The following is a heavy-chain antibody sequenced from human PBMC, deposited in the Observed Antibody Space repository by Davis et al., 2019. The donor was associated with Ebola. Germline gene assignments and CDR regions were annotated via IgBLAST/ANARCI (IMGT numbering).Heavy chain of an antibody. J-gene: IGHJ6*02. CDR3: AREVAIGYCSGGSCYSDYYYGMDV. CDR2: INPNSGGT. CDR1: GYTFTSYA. D-gene: IGHD2-15*01. Sequence: ASVKVSCKASGYTFTSYAMHWVRQAPGQGLEWMGWINPNSGGTNYAQKFQGWVTMTRDTSISTAYMELSRLRSDDTAVYYCAREVAIGYCSGGSCYSDYYYGMDVWGQGTTVTVSS. V-gene: IGHV1-2*04.